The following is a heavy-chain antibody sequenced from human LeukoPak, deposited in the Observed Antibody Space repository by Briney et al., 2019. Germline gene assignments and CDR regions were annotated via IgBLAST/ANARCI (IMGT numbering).Heavy chain of an antibody. CDR1: GGSFSGYY. J-gene: IGHJ4*02. Sequence: TSETLSLTCAVYGGSFSGYYWSWIRQPPGEGLEWIGEINHSGSTNYNPSLKSRITISVDTSKNQFSLKLSSVTAADTAVYYCAKRGQRTVTNPLYYFDYWGQGTLVTVSS. CDR3: AKRGQRTVTNPLYYFDY. CDR2: INHSGST. V-gene: IGHV4-34*01. D-gene: IGHD4-17*01.